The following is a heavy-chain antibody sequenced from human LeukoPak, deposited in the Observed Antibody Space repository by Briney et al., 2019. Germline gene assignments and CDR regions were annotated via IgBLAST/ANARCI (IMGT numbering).Heavy chain of an antibody. D-gene: IGHD6-13*01. CDR1: GGSISSSSYY. CDR3: ARVVGNVDSSSWYYYYYMDV. CDR2: IYYTGSP. J-gene: IGHJ6*03. Sequence: SETLSLTCAVSGGSISSSSYYWGWIRQPPGQGLEWIGSIYYTGSPYYNPSLKSRVTISVDTSKNQFSLKLSSVTAADTAVYYCARVVGNVDSSSWYYYYYMDVWGKGTTVTVSS. V-gene: IGHV4-39*07.